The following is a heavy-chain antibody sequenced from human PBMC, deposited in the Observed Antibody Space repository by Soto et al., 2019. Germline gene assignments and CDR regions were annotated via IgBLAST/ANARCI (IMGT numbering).Heavy chain of an antibody. J-gene: IGHJ6*02. CDR3: ARDNNKNMPYYYYGMDV. CDR2: IYYSGST. Sequence: SETLSLTCTVSGGSISSGGYYWSWIRQHPGKGLEWIGYIYYSGSTYYNPSLKSRVTISVDTSKNQFSLKLSSVTAADTAVYYCARDNNKNMPYYYYGMDVWGQGTTVTVSS. CDR1: GGSISSGGYY. V-gene: IGHV4-31*03. D-gene: IGHD2-2*01.